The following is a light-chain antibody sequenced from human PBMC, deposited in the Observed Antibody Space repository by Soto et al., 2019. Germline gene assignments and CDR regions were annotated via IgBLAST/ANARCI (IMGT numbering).Light chain of an antibody. CDR2: KAS. CDR3: QQYNSLWT. V-gene: IGKV1-5*03. J-gene: IGKJ1*01. Sequence: DIQMTQSPSTLSASVGDRVTITCRASQSISSLLAWYQQKPRKAPKLLIYKASSLESGVPSRFSGSGSGTEFTLSISSLQPDDFATYYCQQYNSLWTFGQGTQVEIK. CDR1: QSISSL.